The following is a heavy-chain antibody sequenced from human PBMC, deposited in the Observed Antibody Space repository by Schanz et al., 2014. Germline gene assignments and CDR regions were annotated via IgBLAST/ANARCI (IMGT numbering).Heavy chain of an antibody. Sequence: EVQLLESGGGLVQPGGSLRLSCAASGFTFSSYAMTWVRQAPGRGLEWVSSISTSGTYMYIADSLKGRLTISRDDAKKSMYLQMNNLRAEDTAVYYCVRVSFADPRLYRGMDRDIDYWGQGTLVTVSS. V-gene: IGHV3-21*01. CDR3: VRVSFADPRLYRGMDRDIDY. CDR1: GFTFSSYA. CDR2: ISTSGTYM. D-gene: IGHD5-18*01. J-gene: IGHJ4*02.